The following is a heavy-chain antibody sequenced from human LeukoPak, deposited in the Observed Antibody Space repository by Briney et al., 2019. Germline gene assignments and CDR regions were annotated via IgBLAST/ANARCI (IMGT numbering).Heavy chain of an antibody. Sequence: ASVKVSCKASGGTFSSYAISWVRQAPGQGLEWMGGIIPIFGTANYAQKFQGRVTITTDEYTSTAYMELSSLRSEDPAVYYCARGDVVVPAAAPYYYYYYMDVWGKGTTVTVSS. CDR2: IIPIFGTA. CDR1: GGTFSSYA. V-gene: IGHV1-69*05. J-gene: IGHJ6*03. CDR3: ARGDVVVPAAAPYYYYYYMDV. D-gene: IGHD2-2*01.